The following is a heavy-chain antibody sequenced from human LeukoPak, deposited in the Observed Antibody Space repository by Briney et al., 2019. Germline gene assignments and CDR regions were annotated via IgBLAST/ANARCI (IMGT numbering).Heavy chain of an antibody. V-gene: IGHV1-69*05. CDR1: GGTFSSYA. Sequence: ASVKVSCKASGGTFSSYAISWVRQAPGQGLEWMGGIIPIFGTANYAQKLQGRVTMTTDTSTSTAYMELGSLRSDDTAVYYCARAMRIAAASNYYYGMDVWGQGTTVTVSS. J-gene: IGHJ6*02. CDR3: ARAMRIAAASNYYYGMDV. CDR2: IIPIFGTA. D-gene: IGHD6-13*01.